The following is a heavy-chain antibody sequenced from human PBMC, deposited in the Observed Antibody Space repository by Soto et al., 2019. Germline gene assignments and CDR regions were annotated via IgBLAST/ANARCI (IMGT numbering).Heavy chain of an antibody. D-gene: IGHD6-13*01. CDR2: INHSGST. V-gene: IGHV4-34*01. Sequence: SETLSLTCAVYGGSFSGYYWSWIRQPPGKGLEWIGEINHSGSTNYNPSLKSRVTISVDTYKNQFSLKLSSVTAADTAVFYCARDLRNSSSWFDYWGQGTLVTVSS. J-gene: IGHJ4*02. CDR3: ARDLRNSSSWFDY. CDR1: GGSFSGYY.